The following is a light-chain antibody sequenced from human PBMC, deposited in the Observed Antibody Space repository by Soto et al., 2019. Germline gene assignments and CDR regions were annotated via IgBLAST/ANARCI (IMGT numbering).Light chain of an antibody. V-gene: IGKV3-15*01. CDR3: QQYSDWPPT. J-gene: IGKJ1*01. CDR1: QSVTSN. Sequence: IVMTHSPGTLSVSPGERFTLSLMASQSVTSNNLAWYQQRPGQAPRLLIYGASTRATGIPARFSGSGSGTEFTLTISSLQSEDFAVYYCQQYSDWPPTFGQGTKVDIK. CDR2: GAS.